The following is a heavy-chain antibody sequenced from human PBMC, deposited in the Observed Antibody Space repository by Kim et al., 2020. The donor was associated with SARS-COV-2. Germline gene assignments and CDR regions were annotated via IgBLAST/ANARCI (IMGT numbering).Heavy chain of an antibody. V-gene: IGHV3-21*01. CDR1: GFTFSSYS. Sequence: GGSLRLSCAASGFTFSSYSMNWVRQAPGKGLEWVSSISSSSSYIYYADSVKGRFTISRDNAKNSLYLQMNSLRAEDTAVYYCARDSEGTLEGFDYWGQGTLVTVSS. D-gene: IGHD1-1*01. CDR2: ISSSSSYI. J-gene: IGHJ4*02. CDR3: ARDSEGTLEGFDY.